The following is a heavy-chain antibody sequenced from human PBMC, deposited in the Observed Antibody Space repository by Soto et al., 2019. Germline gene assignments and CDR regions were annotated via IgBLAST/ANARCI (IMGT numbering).Heavy chain of an antibody. Sequence: GGSLRLSCAASGFTFSSYGMHWVRQAPGKGLEWVAVISYDGSNKYYADSVKGRFTISRDNSKNTLYLQMNSLRAEDTAVYYCAKDQSHYYDSSGYLDNWGQGTLVTVSS. V-gene: IGHV3-30*18. CDR2: ISYDGSNK. CDR1: GFTFSSYG. J-gene: IGHJ4*02. D-gene: IGHD3-22*01. CDR3: AKDQSHYYDSSGYLDN.